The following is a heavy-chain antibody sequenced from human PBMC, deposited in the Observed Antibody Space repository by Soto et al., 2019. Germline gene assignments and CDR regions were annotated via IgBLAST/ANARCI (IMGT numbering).Heavy chain of an antibody. V-gene: IGHV3-21*04. Sequence: LRLSCAASGFTFSSYSMNWVRQAPGKGLEWVSSISSSSSYIYYADSVKGRFTISRDNAKNSLYLQMNSLRAEDTAVYYCARDRSNSPDYLDDWGQGTLVTVSS. CDR1: GFTFSSYS. CDR2: ISSSSSYI. CDR3: ARDRSNSPDYLDD. D-gene: IGHD2-15*01. J-gene: IGHJ4*01.